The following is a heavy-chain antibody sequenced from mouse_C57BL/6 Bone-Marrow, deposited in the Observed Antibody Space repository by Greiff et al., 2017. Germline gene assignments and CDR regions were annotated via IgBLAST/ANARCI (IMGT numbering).Heavy chain of an antibody. CDR1: GFSLSTSGMG. D-gene: IGHD2-3*01. CDR2: IYWDDDT. CDR3: ARVYVYYVSWFAY. J-gene: IGHJ3*01. Sequence: QVTLKESGPGILQSSQTLSLTCSFSGFSLSTSGMGVSWIRQPSGKGLEWLAHIYWDDDTRYTPSLKSRLTISTDTSRNQIFLKITSVDTADTATYYCARVYVYYVSWFAYWGQGTLVTVSA. V-gene: IGHV8-12*01.